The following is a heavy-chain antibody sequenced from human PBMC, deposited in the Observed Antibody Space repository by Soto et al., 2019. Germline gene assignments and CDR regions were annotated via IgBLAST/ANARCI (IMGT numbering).Heavy chain of an antibody. CDR1: AYTFTSYG. J-gene: IGHJ3*02. Sequence: QVQLVQSGAEVKKPGASVKVSCKASAYTFTSYGISWVRQAPGQGLEWMGWISAYNGNTHYARRLQGRVTMTTVTSTSKAYMELRSLRSDDTAVYYCARDLGDAFDMWGQGTMVTVSS. V-gene: IGHV1-18*01. CDR3: ARDLGDAFDM. CDR2: ISAYNGNT.